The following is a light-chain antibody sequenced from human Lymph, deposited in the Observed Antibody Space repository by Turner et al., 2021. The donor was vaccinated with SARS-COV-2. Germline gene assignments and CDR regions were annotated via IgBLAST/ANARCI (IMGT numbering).Light chain of an antibody. V-gene: IGKV1-5*03. J-gene: IGKJ1*01. CDR3: QQYNSYPWT. CDR2: KAS. CDR1: QSISSW. Sequence: DIQMTQSPSTLSASVGDRVTITCRASQSISSWLAWYQQKPGKAPKVLIYKASSLESGVPSRISGSGSGTEFTLTISSLQPEDFATYYCQQYNSYPWTFGQGTKVEIK.